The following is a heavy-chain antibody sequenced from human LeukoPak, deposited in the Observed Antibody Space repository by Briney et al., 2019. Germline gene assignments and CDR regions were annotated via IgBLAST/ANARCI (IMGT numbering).Heavy chain of an antibody. V-gene: IGHV4-59*01. Sequence: SETLSLTCTVSGGSISSYYWSWIRQPPGKGLEWIGYIYYSGSTNYNPSLKSRVTISVDTSKNQFSLKLSSVTAADTAVYYCARAAGSGWTPFDYWGQGTLVTVSS. D-gene: IGHD6-19*01. CDR1: GGSISSYY. CDR2: IYYSGST. CDR3: ARAAGSGWTPFDY. J-gene: IGHJ4*02.